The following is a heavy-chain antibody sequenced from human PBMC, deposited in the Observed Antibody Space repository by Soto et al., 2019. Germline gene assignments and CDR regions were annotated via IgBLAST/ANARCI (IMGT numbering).Heavy chain of an antibody. CDR3: ASEGYSGYDFFDY. J-gene: IGHJ4*02. D-gene: IGHD5-12*01. V-gene: IGHV3-30*03. CDR1: GFTFSSYG. Sequence: GGSLRLSCAASGFTFSSYGMHWVRQAPGKGLEWVAVISYDGSNKYYADSVKGRFTISRDNSKNTLYLQMNSLRAEDTAVYYCASEGYSGYDFFDYWGQGTLVTVSS. CDR2: ISYDGSNK.